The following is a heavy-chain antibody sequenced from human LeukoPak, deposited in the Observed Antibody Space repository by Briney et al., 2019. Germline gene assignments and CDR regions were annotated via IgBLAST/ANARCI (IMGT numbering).Heavy chain of an antibody. CDR3: ARAEWGATYYFDF. J-gene: IGHJ4*02. CDR1: GLTFSSYS. V-gene: IGHV3-21*01. D-gene: IGHD1-26*01. CDR2: ISSSGTYI. Sequence: GGSLSLSCAPSGLTFSSYSMNWVRQAAGEGLEWVSFISSSGTYIYYADSMKGRFTISRDNAKNSLYLKMNSLRAEDTAVYYCARAEWGATYYFDFWGQGTLVTVSS.